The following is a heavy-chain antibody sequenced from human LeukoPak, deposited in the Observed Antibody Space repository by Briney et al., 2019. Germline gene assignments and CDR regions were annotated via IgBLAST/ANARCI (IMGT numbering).Heavy chain of an antibody. V-gene: IGHV4-39*01. CDR2: IYYGGST. CDR3: ARKSEQQWELDDAFDI. Sequence: WIRQPPGNWLEWIGCIYYGGSTYYNPSLKSPVTISTATSKNQFSLKLSSVTAADTAVYYCARKSEQQWELDDAFDIWGQGTMVTVSS. D-gene: IGHD1-26*01. J-gene: IGHJ3*02.